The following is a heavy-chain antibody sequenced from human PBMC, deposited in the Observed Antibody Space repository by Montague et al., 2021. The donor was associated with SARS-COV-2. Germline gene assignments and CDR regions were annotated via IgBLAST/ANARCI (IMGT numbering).Heavy chain of an antibody. J-gene: IGHJ5*02. Sequence: SETLSLTCSVSGDSFTYFYWSWIRQSPGKGLEWIGYISSTGSTNYNPSFKSRVTISVDTSKNQFSLKLSSVTAADTAVYYCARRSLGYCSGGSCYSAFDPWGQGTLVTVSS. V-gene: IGHV4-59*01. CDR1: GDSFTYFY. D-gene: IGHD2-15*01. CDR3: ARRSLGYCSGGSCYSAFDP. CDR2: ISSTGST.